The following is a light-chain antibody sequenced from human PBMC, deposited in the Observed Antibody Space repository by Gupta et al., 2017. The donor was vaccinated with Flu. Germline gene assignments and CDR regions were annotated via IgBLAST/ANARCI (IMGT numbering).Light chain of an antibody. Sequence: ERATLSCRASQNIGDKLVWYQPIPGQALRLLITGASTRATGIPARFSGSGFGTDFTLTISSLQSEDSAVYYCQQYHYWPPYTFGQGTTLDIK. J-gene: IGKJ2*01. CDR1: QNIGDK. CDR3: QQYHYWPPYT. V-gene: IGKV3-15*01. CDR2: GAS.